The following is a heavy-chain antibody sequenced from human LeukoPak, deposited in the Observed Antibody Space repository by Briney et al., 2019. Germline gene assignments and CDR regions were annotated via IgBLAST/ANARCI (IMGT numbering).Heavy chain of an antibody. CDR3: ATQYEPLVAAVRDS. Sequence: SETLSLTCTVSGGSISGDDYFWSWIRQPPGKGLEWMGYIYSTGSTYYTPSLKSRLTLSLDTSKNQFFLNLTSVTATDTAVYYCATQYEPLVAAVRDSWGPGTLVTVSS. CDR1: GGSISGDDYF. CDR2: IYSTGST. D-gene: IGHD5-12*01. V-gene: IGHV4-30-4*01. J-gene: IGHJ4*02.